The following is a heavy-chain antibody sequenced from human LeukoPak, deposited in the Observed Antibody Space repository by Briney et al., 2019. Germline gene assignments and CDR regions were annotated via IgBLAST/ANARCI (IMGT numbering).Heavy chain of an antibody. CDR1: GFTFSSYS. CDR2: ISSSSSYI. V-gene: IGHV3-21*01. D-gene: IGHD3-22*01. Sequence: PGGSLRLSCAASGFTFSSYSMNWVRQAPGKGLEWVSSISSSSSYIYYADSVKGRFTISRDNAKNSLYLQMNSLRAEDTAVYYCARDSYYYDSSGLVDYWGQGTLVTVSS. CDR3: ARDSYYYDSSGLVDY. J-gene: IGHJ4*02.